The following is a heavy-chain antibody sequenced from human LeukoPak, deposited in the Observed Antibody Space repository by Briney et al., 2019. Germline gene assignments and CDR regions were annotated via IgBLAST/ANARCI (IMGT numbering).Heavy chain of an antibody. CDR1: GITLSNYG. Sequence: GGSLRLSCAVSGITLSNYGMSWVRQAPGKGLEWVAGLSGSGGGTSYADSVKGRFTISRDNRKTTLYLQMNSLRAEDTAVYFCAKRGVVIRVILVGFHKEAYYFDSWGQGALVTVSS. CDR3: AKRGVVIRVILVGFHKEAYYFDS. CDR2: LSGSGGGT. D-gene: IGHD3-22*01. V-gene: IGHV3-23*01. J-gene: IGHJ4*02.